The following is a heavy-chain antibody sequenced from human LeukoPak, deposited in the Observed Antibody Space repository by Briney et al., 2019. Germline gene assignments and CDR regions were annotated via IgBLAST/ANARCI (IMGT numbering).Heavy chain of an antibody. Sequence: PGGSLRLSCAASGITFSNAWMSWVRQAPGKGLEWVSYITSSSNTIYYADSVMGRFTISRDNAKNSLYLQMNSLRAEDTAMYYCARAKAPYGLGDYWGQGTLVTVSS. J-gene: IGHJ4*02. V-gene: IGHV3-48*01. D-gene: IGHD2-8*01. CDR1: GITFSNAW. CDR3: ARAKAPYGLGDY. CDR2: ITSSSNTI.